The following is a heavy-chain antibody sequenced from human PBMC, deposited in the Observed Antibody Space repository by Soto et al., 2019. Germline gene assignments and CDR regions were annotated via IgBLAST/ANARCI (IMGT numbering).Heavy chain of an antibody. CDR2: ISGGGDTT. Sequence: EVQLLESGGGLVQPGGSLRLSCAASGFTFNNYAMTWVRQAPGKGLEWVSAISGGGDTTFYADSVKGRFSVSRAGSKNTLYRQMSSLRAEDTALYYCAKGRGGSGSLTPRVDFWGQGTLVTVSS. J-gene: IGHJ4*02. V-gene: IGHV3-23*01. D-gene: IGHD3-10*01. CDR1: GFTFNNYA. CDR3: AKGRGGSGSLTPRVDF.